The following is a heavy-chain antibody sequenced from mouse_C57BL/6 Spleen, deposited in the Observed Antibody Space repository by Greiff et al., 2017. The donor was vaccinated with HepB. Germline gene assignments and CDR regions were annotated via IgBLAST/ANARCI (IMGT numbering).Heavy chain of an antibody. CDR1: GFTFSSYA. Sequence: EVKLVESGGGLVKPGGSLKLSCAASGFTFSSYAMSWVRQTPEKRLEWVATISDGGSYTYYPDNVKGRFTISRDNAKNNLYLQMSHLTSEDTAMYYCARDGGVRRGGREKTYYAMDYWGQGTSVTVSS. CDR2: ISDGGSYT. CDR3: ARDGGVRRGGREKTYYAMDY. D-gene: IGHD2-14*01. J-gene: IGHJ4*01. V-gene: IGHV5-4*01.